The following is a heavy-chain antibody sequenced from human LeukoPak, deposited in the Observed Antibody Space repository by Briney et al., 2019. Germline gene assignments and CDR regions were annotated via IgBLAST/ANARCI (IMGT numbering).Heavy chain of an antibody. D-gene: IGHD5-18*01. J-gene: IGHJ5*02. CDR3: ARDLDGYRSGNGA. CDR2: ISSSSNYI. CDR1: GFSFSSYS. Sequence: PGGSLRLSCAASGFSFSSYSMNWVRQAPGKGLEWVSSISSSSNYIYYADSVKGRFTISRDNAKNTLYLQMNSLRAEDTAVYYCARDLDGYRSGNGAWGQGTLVTVSS. V-gene: IGHV3-21*01.